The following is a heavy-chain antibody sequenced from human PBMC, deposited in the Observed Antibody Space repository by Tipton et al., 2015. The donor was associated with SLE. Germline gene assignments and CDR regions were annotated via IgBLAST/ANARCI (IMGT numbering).Heavy chain of an antibody. J-gene: IGHJ2*01. CDR2: IYTSEST. CDR1: GGSISSGSYY. V-gene: IGHV4-61*02. D-gene: IGHD3-10*01. Sequence: TLSLTCTVSGGSISSGSYYWSWIRQPAGKGLEWIGRIYTSESTNYNPSLKSRVTISVATSKNQFSLKPSSVTAADTAVYSCARDRRGWYFDLWGRGTLVTVSS. CDR3: ARDRRGWYFDL.